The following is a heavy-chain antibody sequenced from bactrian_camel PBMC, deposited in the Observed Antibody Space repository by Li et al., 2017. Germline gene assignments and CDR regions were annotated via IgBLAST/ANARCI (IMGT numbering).Heavy chain of an antibody. CDR1: GLTFSTTD. CDR3: AADVESLYGCPSDAAGDYGS. Sequence: VQLVESGGGSVQTGGSLRLSCAASGLTFSTTDMSWVRQAPGKGLEWVSTISAGGAHTYYADSVKGRITISRDNGKNTLYLQMNGLKVEDTGMYYCAADVESLYGCPSDAAGDYGSWGQGTQVTVS. CDR2: ISAGGAHT. J-gene: IGHJ6*01. D-gene: IGHD6*01. V-gene: IGHV3S40*01.